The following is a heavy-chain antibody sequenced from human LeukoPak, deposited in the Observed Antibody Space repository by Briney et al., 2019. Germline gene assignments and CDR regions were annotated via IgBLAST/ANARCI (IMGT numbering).Heavy chain of an antibody. V-gene: IGHV4-39*07. J-gene: IGHJ4*02. Sequence: SETLSLTCTVSGGSISSSSYYWGWIRQPPGKGLEWIGSIYYSGSTYYNPSLKSRVTISVDTSKNQFSLKLSSVTAADTAVYYCARDLGSIPYYFDYWGQGTLVTVSS. CDR1: GGSISSSSYY. D-gene: IGHD3-10*02. CDR3: ARDLGSIPYYFDY. CDR2: IYYSGST.